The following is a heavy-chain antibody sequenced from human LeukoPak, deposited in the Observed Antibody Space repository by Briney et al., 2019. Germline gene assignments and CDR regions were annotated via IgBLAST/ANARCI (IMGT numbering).Heavy chain of an antibody. J-gene: IGHJ3*02. Sequence: SETLSLTCAVYGGSFSGYYWSWIRQPPGKGLEWIGEINHSGSTNYNPSLKSRVTISVDTSKNQFSLKLSSVTAADTAVYYCARVGLLWFGEPGIDAFDIWGQGTMVTVSS. CDR1: GGSFSGYY. V-gene: IGHV4-34*01. D-gene: IGHD3-10*01. CDR2: INHSGST. CDR3: ARVGLLWFGEPGIDAFDI.